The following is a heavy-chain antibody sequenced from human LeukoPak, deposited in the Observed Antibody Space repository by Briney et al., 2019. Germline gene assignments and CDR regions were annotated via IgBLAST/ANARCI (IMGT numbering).Heavy chain of an antibody. Sequence: GGSLRLSCAASGFTFSSYSINWVRQAPGKGLEWVSSISISSSYIYYADSVKGRFTISRDNAKNSLYLQMNSLRAEDRAVCYCARDHCSGGSCHDYWGQGTLVTVSS. V-gene: IGHV3-21*01. CDR3: ARDHCSGGSCHDY. D-gene: IGHD2-15*01. J-gene: IGHJ4*02. CDR2: ISISSSYI. CDR1: GFTFSSYS.